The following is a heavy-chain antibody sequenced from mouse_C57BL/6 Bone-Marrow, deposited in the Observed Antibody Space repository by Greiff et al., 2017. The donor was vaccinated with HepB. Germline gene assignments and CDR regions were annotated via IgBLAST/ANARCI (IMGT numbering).Heavy chain of an antibody. D-gene: IGHD2-5*01. CDR3: AIEYPYSNYEGYYYAMDY. CDR2: IDPSDSYT. Sequence: QVQLQQPGAELVMPGASVKLSCKASGYTFTSYWMHWVKQRPGQGLEWIGEIDPSDSYTNYNQKFKGKSTLTVDKSSSTAYMQLSSLTSEDSAVYYCAIEYPYSNYEGYYYAMDYWGQGTSVTVSS. CDR1: GYTFTSYW. J-gene: IGHJ4*01. V-gene: IGHV1-69*01.